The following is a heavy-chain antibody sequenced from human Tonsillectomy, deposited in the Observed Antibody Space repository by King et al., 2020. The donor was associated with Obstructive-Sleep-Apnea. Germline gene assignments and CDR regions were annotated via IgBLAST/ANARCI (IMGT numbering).Heavy chain of an antibody. CDR2: ISPDGSNT. Sequence: QLVQSGGGLVQPGGSLRFSCAASGFTFNNYWMHWVRQAPGKGLMWVSRISPDGSNTVYADSVMGRFTVSRDNAKNTLFLQVDSLGADDTAVYYCSRDTFYGSGSHPKIYYGMDVWGQGTTVSVSS. CDR3: SRDTFYGSGSHPKIYYGMDV. CDR1: GFTFNNYW. J-gene: IGHJ6*02. D-gene: IGHD3-10*01. V-gene: IGHV3-74*01.